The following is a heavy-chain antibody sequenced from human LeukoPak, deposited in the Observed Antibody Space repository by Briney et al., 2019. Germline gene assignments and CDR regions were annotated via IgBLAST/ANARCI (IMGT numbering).Heavy chain of an antibody. V-gene: IGHV4-4*02. CDR3: AGEATYAPGWFDP. CDR1: GGSISSSNW. D-gene: IGHD1-26*01. Sequence: SETLSLTCAVSGGSISSSNWWSWARQPPGKGLEWIGEIYHSGSTNYNPPLKSRVTISVDKSKNQFSLKLSSVTAADTAVYYCAGEATYAPGWFDPWGQGTLVTVSS. J-gene: IGHJ5*02. CDR2: IYHSGST.